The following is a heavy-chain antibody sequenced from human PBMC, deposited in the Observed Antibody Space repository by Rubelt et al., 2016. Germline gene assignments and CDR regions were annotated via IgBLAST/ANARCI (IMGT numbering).Heavy chain of an antibody. V-gene: IGHV4-39*07. D-gene: IGHD3-9*01. J-gene: IGHJ5*02. Sequence: QLQLQESGPGLVKPSETLSLTCTVSGGSISSGSYYWGWIRQPPGKGLEWIGSIYYGGSTYYNPSFKSRVIISVDTSKNQFSLRLTSGTAADTAVNYCARLNYVILTGYRNWFDPWGQGTLVTVSS. CDR2: IYYGGST. CDR3: ARLNYVILTGYRNWFDP. CDR1: GGSISSGSYY.